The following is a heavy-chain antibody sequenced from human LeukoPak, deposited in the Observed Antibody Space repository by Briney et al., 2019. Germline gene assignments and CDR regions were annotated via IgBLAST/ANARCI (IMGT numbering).Heavy chain of an antibody. CDR2: ISSSSSTI. J-gene: IGHJ4*02. CDR3: ARGRNRNYCSSTSCYQVRDY. D-gene: IGHD2-2*01. CDR1: GFTFSSYS. Sequence: GGSLRLSCAASGFTFSSYSMNWVRQAPGKGLEWVSYISSSSSTIYYADPVKGRFTISRDNAKNSLYLQMNSLRAEDTAVYYCARGRNRNYCSSTSCYQVRDYWGQGTLVTVSS. V-gene: IGHV3-48*01.